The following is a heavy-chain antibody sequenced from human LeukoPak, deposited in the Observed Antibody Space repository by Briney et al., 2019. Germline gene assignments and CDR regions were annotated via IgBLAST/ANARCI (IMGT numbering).Heavy chain of an antibody. J-gene: IGHJ4*02. CDR1: GFTFSSYA. CDR2: ISGSGGST. Sequence: GGSLRLSCAASGFTFSSYAMSWVRQAPEKGLEWVSTISGSGGSTYYTDSVRGRFTISRDNSKNTLYLQMNSLRAEDTAVYYCVLILRYLDYWGQGTLVTVSS. V-gene: IGHV3-23*01. CDR3: VLILRYLDY. D-gene: IGHD3-16*02.